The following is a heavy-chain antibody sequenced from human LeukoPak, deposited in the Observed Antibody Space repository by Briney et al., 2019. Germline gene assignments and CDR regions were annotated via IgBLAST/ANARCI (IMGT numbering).Heavy chain of an antibody. CDR3: ARDSHYGGTFEY. D-gene: IGHD4-23*01. J-gene: IGHJ4*02. V-gene: IGHV3-48*01. CDR1: GFPFSSYS. Sequence: GGSLRLSCAASGFPFSSYSMNWVRQAPGKGLEWVSYITGHSSTIYYADSVKGRFTISRDNAKNSLFLQMNSLTAEDTAVYYCARDSHYGGTFEYWGQGTLVTVSS. CDR2: ITGHSSTI.